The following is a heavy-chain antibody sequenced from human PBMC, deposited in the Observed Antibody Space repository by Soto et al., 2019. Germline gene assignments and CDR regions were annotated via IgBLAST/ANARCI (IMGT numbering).Heavy chain of an antibody. CDR3: ARGWFGPDV. J-gene: IGHJ6*03. V-gene: IGHV3-74*01. CDR2: IDKVGTDS. Sequence: EVQLVESGGGLVQPGGSLRLSCAASEFTFSGRSVHWVRQAPGKGLVWVSGIDKVGTDSTYADSVKARFASSRDNXXXXXYXQMNSLRVEDTAVYYCARGWFGPDVWGKGTTVTVSS. CDR1: EFTFSGRS. D-gene: IGHD3-10*01.